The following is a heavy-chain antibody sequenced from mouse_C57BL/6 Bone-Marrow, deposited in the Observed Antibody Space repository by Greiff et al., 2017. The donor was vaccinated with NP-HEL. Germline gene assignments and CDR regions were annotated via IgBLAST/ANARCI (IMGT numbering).Heavy chain of an antibody. CDR1: GYTFTSYG. D-gene: IGHD1-1*02. Sequence: QVQLQQSGAELARPGASVKLSCTASGYTFTSYGISWVKQRTGQGLEWIGEIYPRSGNTYYNEKFKGKATLTADKSSSTAYMELRSLTSEDSAVYFCERERWYYYAMDDWGQGTSVTVSS. CDR2: IYPRSGNT. J-gene: IGHJ4*01. V-gene: IGHV1-81*01. CDR3: ERERWYYYAMDD.